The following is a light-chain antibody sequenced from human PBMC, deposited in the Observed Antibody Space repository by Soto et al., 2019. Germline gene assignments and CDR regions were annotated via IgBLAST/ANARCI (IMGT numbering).Light chain of an antibody. J-gene: IGLJ1*01. CDR1: SSDIGAYNY. CDR3: SLYTSDSTYV. Sequence: QSALTQPASVSGSPGQSITISCTGTSSDIGAYNYVSWYQQHPGKAPKLLIYEVTNRPSGVPDRFSGSKSGNTASLTISGLQAEDEAEYYCSLYTSDSTYVFGTGTKVTVL. CDR2: EVT. V-gene: IGLV2-14*01.